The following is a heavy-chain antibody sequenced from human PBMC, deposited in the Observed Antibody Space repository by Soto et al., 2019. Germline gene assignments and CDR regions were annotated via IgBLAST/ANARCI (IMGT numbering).Heavy chain of an antibody. CDR1: GGSFSGYY. V-gene: IGHV4-34*01. CDR2: INHSGST. CDR3: ARVIVGLQSAFDI. Sequence: SETLSLTCAVYGGSFSGYYWSWIRQPPGKGLEWIGEINHSGSTNYNPSLKSRVTISVDTSKNQFSLKLSSVTAADTAVYYCARVIVGLQSAFDIWGQGTMVTVSS. D-gene: IGHD3-16*02. J-gene: IGHJ3*02.